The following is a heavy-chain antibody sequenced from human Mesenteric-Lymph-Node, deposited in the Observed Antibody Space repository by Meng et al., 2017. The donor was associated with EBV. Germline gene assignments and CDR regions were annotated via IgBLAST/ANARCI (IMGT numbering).Heavy chain of an antibody. Sequence: EVQWVGSGGGLVKPGGSLRLSCEASGFTFTTHSMNWVRQAPGKGLEWVSSISSSSRYIYYADSLKGRFTISRDNAKNSLCLQMNSLRDEDTAVYYCVRVSIYAVGFDPWGQGTLVTVSS. J-gene: IGHJ5*02. CDR3: VRVSIYAVGFDP. CDR1: GFTFTTHS. D-gene: IGHD3-16*02. V-gene: IGHV3-21*06. CDR2: ISSSSRYI.